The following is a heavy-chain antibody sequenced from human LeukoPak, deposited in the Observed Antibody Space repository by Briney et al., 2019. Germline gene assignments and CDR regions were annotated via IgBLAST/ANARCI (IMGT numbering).Heavy chain of an antibody. CDR1: GGSISSYY. CDR3: ARDRYSSGGDWFDP. Sequence: SETLSLTCTVSGGSISSYYWSWIRQPPGKGLEWIGYIYYSGSTNYNPSLKSRVTISVDTSKNQFSLKLSSVTAADTAVYYCARDRYSSGGDWFDPWGQGTLVTVSS. D-gene: IGHD6-19*01. J-gene: IGHJ5*02. CDR2: IYYSGST. V-gene: IGHV4-59*01.